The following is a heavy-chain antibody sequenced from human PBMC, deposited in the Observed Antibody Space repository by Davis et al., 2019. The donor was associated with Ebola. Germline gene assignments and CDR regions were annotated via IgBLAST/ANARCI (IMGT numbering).Heavy chain of an antibody. Sequence: ESLKISCAASGFTFSSYAMSWVRQPPGKGLEWIGEINHSGSTNYNPSLKSRVTISVDTSKNQFSLKLSSVTAADTAVYYCARRSSSFYFDYWGQGTLVTVSS. CDR2: INHSGST. CDR3: ARRSSSFYFDY. D-gene: IGHD6-13*01. CDR1: GFTFSSYA. J-gene: IGHJ4*02. V-gene: IGHV4-34*01.